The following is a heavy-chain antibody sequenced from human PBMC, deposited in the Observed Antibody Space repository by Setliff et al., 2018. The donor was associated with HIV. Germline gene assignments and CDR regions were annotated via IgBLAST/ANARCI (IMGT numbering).Heavy chain of an antibody. D-gene: IGHD2-15*01. CDR2: LYVSGDT. J-gene: IGHJ6*03. V-gene: IGHV4-4*07. CDR3: ALTGHRLLRGYMDV. Sequence: KPSETLSFTCYVTDDPISSYYWSWVRQPAGKGLEWIGRLYVSGDTNYNPSLKSRVTMSLDTSKKHFSLKLKSVTAADTAVYYCALTGHRLLRGYMDVWGKGTTVTVSS. CDR1: DDPISSYY.